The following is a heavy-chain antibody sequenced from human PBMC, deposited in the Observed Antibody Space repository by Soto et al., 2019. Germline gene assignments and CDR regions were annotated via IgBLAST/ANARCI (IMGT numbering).Heavy chain of an antibody. CDR3: ARPRGDCSGGSCYSRYGMDV. CDR2: IYSGGST. V-gene: IGHV3-66*04. D-gene: IGHD2-15*01. J-gene: IGHJ6*02. Sequence: EVQLVESGGGLVQPGGSLRLSCAASGFTVSYNYMSWVRQAPGTGLEWVSVIYSGGSTYYADSVKGRFTISRDNSKNTLYLQMNSLRAGDTAVYYCARPRGDCSGGSCYSRYGMDVWGQGTTVTVSS. CDR1: GFTVSYNY.